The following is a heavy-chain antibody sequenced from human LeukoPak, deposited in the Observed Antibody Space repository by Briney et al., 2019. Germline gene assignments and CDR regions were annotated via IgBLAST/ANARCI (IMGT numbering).Heavy chain of an antibody. Sequence: ASVKVSCTASGYTFSDFYIHWVRQAPGQGLEYVGWITPKSGDTYSPQRFQGRVTMTRDASISTAYMELSSLRSDDTAVYFCARVRLADERAWAYWGQGTLVTVSS. J-gene: IGHJ4*02. V-gene: IGHV1-2*02. CDR3: ARVRLADERAWAY. CDR2: ITPKSGDT. CDR1: GYTFSDFY. D-gene: IGHD3-3*02.